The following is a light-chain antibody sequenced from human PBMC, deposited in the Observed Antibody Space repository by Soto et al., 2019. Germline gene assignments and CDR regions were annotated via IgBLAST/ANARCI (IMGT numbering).Light chain of an antibody. CDR2: EGS. CDR1: SSDVGSYNL. Sequence: QSALTQPASVSGSPGQSITISCTGTSSDVGSYNLVSWYQQHPGKAPKLMIYEGSKRPSGVSNRFYCYKSGNKASLTISGLQAEDEADYYCCSYAGSSTFWVFGGGTKLTVL. CDR3: CSYAGSSTFWV. V-gene: IGLV2-23*01. J-gene: IGLJ3*02.